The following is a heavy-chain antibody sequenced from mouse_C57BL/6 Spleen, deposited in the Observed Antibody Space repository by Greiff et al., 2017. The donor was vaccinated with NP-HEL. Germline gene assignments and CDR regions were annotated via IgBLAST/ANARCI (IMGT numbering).Heavy chain of an antibody. V-gene: IGHV1-59*01. CDR3: ARGLTTVVATDY. CDR2: IDPSDSYT. D-gene: IGHD1-1*01. Sequence: QVQLQQPGAELVRPGTSVKLSCKASGYIFTSYWMHWVKQRPGQGLEWIGVIDPSDSYTNYNQKFKGKATLTVDTSSSTAYMQLSSLTSEDSAVYYCARGLTTVVATDYWGQGTTLTVSS. CDR1: GYIFTSYW. J-gene: IGHJ2*01.